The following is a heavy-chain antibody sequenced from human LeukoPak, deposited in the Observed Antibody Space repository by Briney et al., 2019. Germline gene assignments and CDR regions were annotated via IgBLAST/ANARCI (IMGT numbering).Heavy chain of an antibody. CDR2: IDYSGNT. V-gene: IGHV4-30-2*01. CDR3: AREYTLYRSGWFLDY. Sequence: PSQTLSLTCAVSGGSISSGGYSWSWIRQPPGKGLEWIGTIDYSGNTYYNPSLKSRATISADMSKNQFCLKLSSVTAADTAVYYCAREYTLYRSGWFLDYWGQGTVVTVSS. D-gene: IGHD6-19*01. J-gene: IGHJ4*02. CDR1: GGSISSGGYS.